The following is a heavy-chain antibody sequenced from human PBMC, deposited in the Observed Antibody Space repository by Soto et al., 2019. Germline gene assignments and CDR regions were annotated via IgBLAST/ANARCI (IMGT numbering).Heavy chain of an antibody. Sequence: WETLSLTCTVSGGSINTYYWSWIRQPPGKGLEWIGYISYSGTTNYSPSLKSRVTFSLDTSKNHFSLKLSSVTAADTAVYFCARMDYYDSYFFDYWGQGTLVTVSS. CDR1: GGSINTYY. J-gene: IGHJ4*02. CDR2: ISYSGTT. D-gene: IGHD3-22*01. CDR3: ARMDYYDSYFFDY. V-gene: IGHV4-59*01.